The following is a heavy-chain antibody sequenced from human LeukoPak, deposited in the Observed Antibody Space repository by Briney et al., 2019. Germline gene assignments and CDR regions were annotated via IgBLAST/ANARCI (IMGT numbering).Heavy chain of an antibody. CDR3: AREDYYDSSGYYYYYGMDV. V-gene: IGHV3-21*01. J-gene: IGHJ6*02. CDR1: GFTFSSYA. CDR2: ISSSSSYI. Sequence: GSLRLSCAASGFTFSSYAMHWVRQAPGKGLEWVSSISSSSSYIYYADSVKGRFTISRGNAKNSLYLQMNSLRAEDTAVYYCAREDYYDSSGYYYYYGMDVWGQGTTVTVSS. D-gene: IGHD3-22*01.